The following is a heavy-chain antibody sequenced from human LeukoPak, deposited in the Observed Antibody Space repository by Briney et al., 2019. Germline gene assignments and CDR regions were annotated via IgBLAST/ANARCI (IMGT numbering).Heavy chain of an antibody. J-gene: IGHJ6*04. CDR1: GGSISSYY. D-gene: IGHD3-9*01. CDR2: IYYSGST. V-gene: IGHV4-59*01. Sequence: SATLSLTCAVSGGSISSYYWSWIRQPPGKGLERIGYIYYSGSTNYNPSLKSRVTISVDTSKNQFSLKLSSVTAADTAVYYCARDGPPDILTGTYYGMDVWGKGTTVTVSS. CDR3: ARDGPPDILTGTYYGMDV.